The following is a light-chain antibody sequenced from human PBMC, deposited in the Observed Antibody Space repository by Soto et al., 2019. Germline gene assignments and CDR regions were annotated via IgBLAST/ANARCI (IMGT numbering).Light chain of an antibody. CDR3: QQYYTLPLT. Sequence: DIVMTQSPDSLAVSLGERANINCESSQSVLFTSNNKNYLAWYQQKPGQPPKLLLSWASARESGVPERFSGSGSGTLFTLSISSLQAEDVAVYFCQQYYTLPLTFGGGTKVEIK. J-gene: IGKJ4*01. CDR1: QSVLFTSNNKNY. CDR2: WAS. V-gene: IGKV4-1*01.